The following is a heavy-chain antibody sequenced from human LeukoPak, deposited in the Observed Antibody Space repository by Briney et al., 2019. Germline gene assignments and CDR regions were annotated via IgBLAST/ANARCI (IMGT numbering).Heavy chain of an antibody. CDR1: GFTFSSYW. V-gene: IGHV3-7*01. J-gene: IGHJ4*02. CDR2: IKQDGSEK. CDR3: ARENAVYEYSSSFHFDY. D-gene: IGHD6-6*01. Sequence: GSLRLSCAASGFTFSSYWMSWVRQAPGKGLEWVANIKQDGSEKYYVDSVKGRFTISRDNAKNSLYLQMNSLKAEDTAVYYCARENAVYEYSSSFHFDYWGQGTLVTVSS.